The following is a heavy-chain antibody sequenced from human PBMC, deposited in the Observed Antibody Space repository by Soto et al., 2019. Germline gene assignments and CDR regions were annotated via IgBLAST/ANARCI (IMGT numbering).Heavy chain of an antibody. D-gene: IGHD4-17*01. CDR1: GGSISSYY. CDR3: ARGDYGDYVRYYYYMDV. V-gene: IGHV4-59*01. CDR2: IYYSGST. J-gene: IGHJ6*03. Sequence: SETLSLTCTVSGGSISSYYWSWIRQPPGKGLEWIGYIYYSGSTNYNPSLKSRVTISVDTSKNQFSLKLSSVTAADTAVYYCARGDYGDYVRYYYYMDVWGKGTTVTVSS.